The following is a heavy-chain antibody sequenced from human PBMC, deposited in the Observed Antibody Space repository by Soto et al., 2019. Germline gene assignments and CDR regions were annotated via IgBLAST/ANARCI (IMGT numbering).Heavy chain of an antibody. J-gene: IGHJ6*02. D-gene: IGHD3-16*01. CDR1: GYTFTRYC. CDR2: INTYNGNT. CDR3: AMVDVYVTPSPQDV. Sequence: GASVKVSCKASGYTFTRYCIGWARQAPGQGLEWMGWINTYNGNTNYAQNVQGRVTLTTDTSTSTAYMELRSLRSNDTAIYYCAMVDVYVTPSPQDVWGQGTTVTVSS. V-gene: IGHV1-18*01.